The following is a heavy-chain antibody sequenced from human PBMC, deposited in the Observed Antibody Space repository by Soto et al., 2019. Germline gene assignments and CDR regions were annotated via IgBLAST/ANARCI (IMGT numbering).Heavy chain of an antibody. CDR3: ARDSAAGTGDYDY. V-gene: IGHV4-59*01. CDR1: GGSISNYY. D-gene: IGHD6-13*01. J-gene: IGHJ4*02. Sequence: QVQLQESGPGLVKPSETLSLTCTVSGGSISNYYWGWIRQPPGKGLEWIGYIYYSGGTSYNPSPKSRITISVGTSKNQFSLKLSSVTAADTAVYYCARDSAAGTGDYDYWGQGILVTVSS. CDR2: IYYSGGT.